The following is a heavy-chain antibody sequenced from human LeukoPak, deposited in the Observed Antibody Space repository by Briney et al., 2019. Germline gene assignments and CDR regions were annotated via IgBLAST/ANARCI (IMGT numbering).Heavy chain of an antibody. V-gene: IGHV3-30*18. CDR1: GFTFSSYG. CDR2: TSYDGSDK. CDR3: AKGGDDMDV. J-gene: IGHJ6*04. D-gene: IGHD3-16*01. Sequence: GGSLRLSCAASGFTFSSYGMHWVRQAPGKGLEWVAATSYDGSDKYYADSVKGRFTISRDNSKSTLFLQMNSLRDEDTAVYYCAKGGDDMDVWGKGTTVTVSS.